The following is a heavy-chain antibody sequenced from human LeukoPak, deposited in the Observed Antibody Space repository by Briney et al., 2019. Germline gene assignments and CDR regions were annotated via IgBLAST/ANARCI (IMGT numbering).Heavy chain of an antibody. CDR1: GYTFTGYY. CDR2: INPNSGGT. D-gene: IGHD6-19*01. Sequence: ASVSVSCKASGYTFTGYYIHWVRQAPRQGLEYMGWINPNSGGTNYAQKFQGRDTMTRDTSISTAYMELSRLRSDDTAVYYCARDLYQWLPSTRPRDYYYYMDVWGEGTTVTVSS. J-gene: IGHJ6*03. V-gene: IGHV1-2*02. CDR3: ARDLYQWLPSTRPRDYYYYMDV.